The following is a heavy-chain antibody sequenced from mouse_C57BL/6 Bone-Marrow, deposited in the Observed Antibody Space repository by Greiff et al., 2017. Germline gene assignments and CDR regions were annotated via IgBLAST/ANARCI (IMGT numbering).Heavy chain of an antibody. J-gene: IGHJ3*01. CDR3: TRQSTMVRGWFAY. D-gene: IGHD2-2*01. V-gene: IGHV6-6*01. CDR2: IRNKANNHAT. Sequence: EVKVEESGGGLVQPGGSMKLSCAASGFTFSDAWMDWVRQSPEKGLEWVAEIRNKANNHATYYAESVKGRFTISRDDSKSSVYLQMNSLRAEDTGIYYCTRQSTMVRGWFAYWGQGTLVTVSA. CDR1: GFTFSDAW.